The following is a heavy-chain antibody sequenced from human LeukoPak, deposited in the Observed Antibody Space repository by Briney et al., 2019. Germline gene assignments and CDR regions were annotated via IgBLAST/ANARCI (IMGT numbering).Heavy chain of an antibody. D-gene: IGHD3-10*01. Sequence: SETLSLTCTVSGYSISSGFYWGWIRQSPGKGLEWIATIYQSGDTYFSPSLKSRVTISLDASKNQFSLKLSSVTAADTAVYYCARMVNYGSGTAQYFQHWGQGTLVTVSS. CDR3: ARMVNYGSGTAQYFQH. V-gene: IGHV4-38-2*02. CDR1: GYSISSGFY. J-gene: IGHJ1*01. CDR2: IYQSGDT.